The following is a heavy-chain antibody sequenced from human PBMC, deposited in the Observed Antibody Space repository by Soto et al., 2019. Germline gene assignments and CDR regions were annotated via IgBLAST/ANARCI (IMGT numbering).Heavy chain of an antibody. CDR3: ARDMLLYSSCWCLAYFDY. J-gene: IGHJ4*02. V-gene: IGHV1-18*01. CDR2: ISAYNGNT. D-gene: IGHD6-13*01. Sequence: QVQLVQSGAEEKKPGASVKVSCKASGYTFTSYGISWVRQAPGQRLEWMGWISAYNGNTNYAQKLQGKVTKTMGTSTSTGYMELRSVRSDDTSVYYCARDMLLYSSCWCLAYFDYWGQGTLVTVSS. CDR1: GYTFTSYG.